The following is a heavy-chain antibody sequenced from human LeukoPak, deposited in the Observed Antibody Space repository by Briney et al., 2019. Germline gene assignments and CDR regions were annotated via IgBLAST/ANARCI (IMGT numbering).Heavy chain of an antibody. D-gene: IGHD3-22*01. V-gene: IGHV3-30-3*01. CDR2: ISYDGSNK. Sequence: PGGSLRLSCAASGFTFSSYAMHWVRQAPDKGLEWVAVISYDGSNKYYADSVKGRFTISRDNSKNTLYLQMNSLRAEDTAVYYCAREGVIVVVFDYWGQGTLVTVSS. J-gene: IGHJ4*02. CDR1: GFTFSSYA. CDR3: AREGVIVVVFDY.